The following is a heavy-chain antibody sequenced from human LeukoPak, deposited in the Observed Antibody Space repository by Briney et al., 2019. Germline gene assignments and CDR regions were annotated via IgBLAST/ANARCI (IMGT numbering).Heavy chain of an antibody. V-gene: IGHV7-4-1*02. CDR3: ARVRRYGGITWEFDP. D-gene: IGHD3-16*01. CDR2: INTNTGNP. CDR1: GYTFNSFT. Sequence: VASVKVSCKASGYTFNSFTINWVRQAPGQGLEWMGWINTNTGNPTYAQGFTGRFVFSLDTSVNTAHLQISSLKAEDTAVYYCARVRRYGGITWEFDPWGQGTLVTVSS. J-gene: IGHJ5*02.